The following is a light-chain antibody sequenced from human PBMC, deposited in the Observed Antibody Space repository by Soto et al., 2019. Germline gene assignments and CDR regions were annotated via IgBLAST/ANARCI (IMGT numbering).Light chain of an antibody. CDR2: ANS. V-gene: IGLV1-40*01. Sequence: QLVLTQPPSVSGAPGQRVTISCTGSSSNTGAGYDVHWYQQLPGTVPKLLIYANSNRPSGVPDRFSGSKSGTSASMAITGLQAEDEDDYYCQSYDSSLTVWVFGGGTKLTVL. CDR3: QSYDSSLTVWV. CDR1: SSNTGAGYD. J-gene: IGLJ3*02.